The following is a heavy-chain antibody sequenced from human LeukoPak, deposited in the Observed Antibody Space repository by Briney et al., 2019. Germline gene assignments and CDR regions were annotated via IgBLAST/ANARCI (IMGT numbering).Heavy chain of an antibody. CDR3: ARGAAAGYYFDY. V-gene: IGHV1-69*13. CDR1: GYTFTSYA. CDR2: IIPIFGTA. D-gene: IGHD6-13*01. Sequence: GASVKVSCKTSGYTFTSYAISWVRQAPGQGLEWMGGIIPIFGTANYAQKFQGRVTITADESTSTAYMELSSLRSEDTAVYCCARGAAAGYYFDYWGQGTLVTVSS. J-gene: IGHJ4*02.